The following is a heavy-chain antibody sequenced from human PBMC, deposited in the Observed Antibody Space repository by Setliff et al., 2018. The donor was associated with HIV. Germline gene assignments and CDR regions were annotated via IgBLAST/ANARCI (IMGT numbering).Heavy chain of an antibody. D-gene: IGHD5-18*01. CDR1: GDSVSSNSVA. CDR3: ARGTGIQLWLKGGDYYYYYMDV. Sequence: SQTLSLTCVISGDSVSSNSVAWNWIRQSPSRGLEWLGRTYYRSKWYNDYAVSVKSRITINPDTSKNQFSLQLNSVTPEDTAVYYCARGTGIQLWLKGGDYYYYYMDVWGKGTTVTVSS. J-gene: IGHJ6*03. CDR2: TYYRSKWYN. V-gene: IGHV6-1*01.